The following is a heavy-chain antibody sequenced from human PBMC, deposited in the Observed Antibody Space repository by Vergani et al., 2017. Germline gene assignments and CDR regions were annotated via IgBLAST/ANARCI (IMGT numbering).Heavy chain of an antibody. CDR3: AGGHTVTYFDY. Sequence: QVQLVESGGGVVQPGRSLRLSCAASGFTFSSYAMHWVRQAPGTGLEWVAVISYDGSNKYYADSVKGRFTISRDNSKNTLYLQMNSLRAEDTAVYYWAGGHTVTYFDYWGQGTLVTVSS. J-gene: IGHJ4*02. D-gene: IGHD4-17*01. V-gene: IGHV3-30*01. CDR1: GFTFSSYA. CDR2: ISYDGSNK.